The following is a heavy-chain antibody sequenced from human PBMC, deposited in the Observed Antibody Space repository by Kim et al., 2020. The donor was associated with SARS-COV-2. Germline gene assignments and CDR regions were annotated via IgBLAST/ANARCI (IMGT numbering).Heavy chain of an antibody. CDR2: IYTSGST. CDR3: ARDGGYCSGGSCYELFDY. V-gene: IGHV4-4*07. J-gene: IGHJ4*02. D-gene: IGHD2-15*01. Sequence: SETLSLTCTVSGGSISSYYWSWIRQPAGKGLEWIGRIYTSGSTNYNPSLKSRVTMSVDTSKNQFSLKLSSVTAADTAVYYCARDGGYCSGGSCYELFDYWGQGTLVTVSS. CDR1: GGSISSYY.